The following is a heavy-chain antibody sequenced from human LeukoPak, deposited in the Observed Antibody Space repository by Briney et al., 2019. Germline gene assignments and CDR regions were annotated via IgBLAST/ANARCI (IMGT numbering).Heavy chain of an antibody. D-gene: IGHD2-2*02. CDR2: ISYDGSNK. J-gene: IGHJ6*04. V-gene: IGHV3-30-3*01. CDR3: ARDQGYTFGYGMDV. CDR1: GFTFSSYA. Sequence: PGGSLRLSCAASGFTFSSYAMHWVRQAPGKGLEWVAVISYDGSNKYYADSVKGRFTISRDNSKNTLYLQMNSLRAEDTAVYYCARDQGYTFGYGMDVWGKGTTVTVSS.